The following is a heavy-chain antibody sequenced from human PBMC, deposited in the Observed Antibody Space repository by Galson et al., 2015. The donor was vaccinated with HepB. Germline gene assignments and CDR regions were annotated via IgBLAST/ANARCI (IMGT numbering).Heavy chain of an antibody. V-gene: IGHV1-69*13. CDR3: AKAFGTRLDDASDM. CDR1: GGTFSYYS. J-gene: IGHJ3*02. CDR2: IIPVFGIT. Sequence: SVKVSCKASGGTFSYYSVSWVRQAPGQGLEWLGGIIPVFGITRYPQMLQGRVTITADESTTTVYLELTSLRSEDTALYYCAKAFGTRLDDASDMWGQGTMITVSS. D-gene: IGHD3-10*01.